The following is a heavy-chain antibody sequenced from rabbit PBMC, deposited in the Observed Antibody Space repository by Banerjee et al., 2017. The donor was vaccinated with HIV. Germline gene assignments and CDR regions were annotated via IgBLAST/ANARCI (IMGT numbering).Heavy chain of an antibody. Sequence: QEQLVESGGGLVQPEGSLTLTCKASGFDFSSNAMCWVRQAPGKGLEWIACIYNGDGNTWYASWVNGRFTITRNTNLNTVDLKMTSLTAADTATYFCARGSDYGDYGYDNFNLWGPGTLVTVS. V-gene: IGHV1S47*01. CDR2: IYNGDGNT. CDR1: GFDFSSNA. J-gene: IGHJ4*01. D-gene: IGHD2-1*01. CDR3: ARGSDYGDYGYDNFNL.